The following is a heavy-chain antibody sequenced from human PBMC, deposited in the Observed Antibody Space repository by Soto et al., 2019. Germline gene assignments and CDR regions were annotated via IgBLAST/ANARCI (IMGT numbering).Heavy chain of an antibody. J-gene: IGHJ4*02. Sequence: QVQLVQSGAEVKKPGASVKVSCKASGYTFTSYGISWVRQAPGQGLEWMGWISAYNGNTNYAQKLQGRVTMTTDTSTSTSYMEMRSLRSDDTAVYYSVVAAQPYYFDYWGQGTMVTVSS. V-gene: IGHV1-18*01. D-gene: IGHD2-15*01. CDR3: VVAAQPYYFDY. CDR2: ISAYNGNT. CDR1: GYTFTSYG.